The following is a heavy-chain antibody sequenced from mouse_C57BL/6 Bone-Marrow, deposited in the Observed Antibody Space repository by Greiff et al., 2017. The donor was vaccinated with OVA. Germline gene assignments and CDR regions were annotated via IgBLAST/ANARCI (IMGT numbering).Heavy chain of an antibody. D-gene: IGHD2-5*01. CDR2: INPSSGYT. Sequence: VQLVESGAELARPGASVKMSCKASGYTFTSYTMHWVKQRPGQGLEWIGYINPSSGYTKYNQKFKDKATLTADQSSSTAYMQLSSLTSEDSAVYYCASADYSNSHFDYWGQGTTLTVSS. CDR3: ASADYSNSHFDY. CDR1: GYTFTSYT. J-gene: IGHJ2*01. V-gene: IGHV1-4*01.